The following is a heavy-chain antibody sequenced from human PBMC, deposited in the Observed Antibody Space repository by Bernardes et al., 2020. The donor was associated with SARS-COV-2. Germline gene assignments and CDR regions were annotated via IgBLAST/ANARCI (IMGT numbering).Heavy chain of an antibody. CDR3: ATERQSLTVFGVGHDAFDF. D-gene: IGHD3-3*01. CDR1: GFTFADYT. V-gene: IGHV3-43*01. J-gene: IGHJ3*01. Sequence: GGSLRLSCAASGFTFADYTMHWVRQVPGNGLEWVSLVSWDGSTTNYADSVKGRFIISRDSSRNTVHLQMDSLRKEDTALYYCATERQSLTVFGVGHDAFDFWGQGTMVTVSS. CDR2: VSWDGSTT.